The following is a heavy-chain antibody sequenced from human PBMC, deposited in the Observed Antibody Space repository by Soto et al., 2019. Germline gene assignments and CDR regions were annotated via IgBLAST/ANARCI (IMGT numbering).Heavy chain of an antibody. V-gene: IGHV1-3*01. Sequence: EASVKVSCKASGYTFTSYGISWVRQAPGQRLEWMGWINAGNGNTKYSQKFQGRVTITRDTSASTAYMELSSLRSEDTATYYCARRYYDTLTGLPYYFDYWGQGTLVTVSS. J-gene: IGHJ4*02. CDR2: INAGNGNT. CDR1: GYTFTSYG. CDR3: ARRYYDTLTGLPYYFDY. D-gene: IGHD3-9*01.